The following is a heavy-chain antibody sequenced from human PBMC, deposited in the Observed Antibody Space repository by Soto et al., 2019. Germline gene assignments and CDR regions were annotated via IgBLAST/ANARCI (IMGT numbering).Heavy chain of an antibody. J-gene: IGHJ4*02. V-gene: IGHV3-23*01. Sequence: EVQVLESGGDLAQPGGSLRLSCAASGFSFSSYAMSWVRQSPGKGLEWVSRISRSGNSTYSADSVRGLFTIYRENSKNSLYLQMYSQIAEETADYYCAKDAKILDGVPASYYYDFGGRLALVTVSS. CDR1: GFSFSSYA. D-gene: IGHD2-2*01. CDR2: ISRSGNST. CDR3: AKDAKILDGVPASYYYDF.